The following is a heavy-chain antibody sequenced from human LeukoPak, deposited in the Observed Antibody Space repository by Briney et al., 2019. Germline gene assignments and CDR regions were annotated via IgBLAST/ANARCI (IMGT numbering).Heavy chain of an antibody. V-gene: IGHV1-3*01. D-gene: IGHD5-24*01. CDR2: ISAGNGNT. Sequence: ASVKVSCKASGYTFTSYAIHWVRQAPGQRLEWMGWISAGNGNTKYSQNFQGRVTFISNTSATTAFMELSSLRSEDAAVYYCARVPSKMAFDIWGQGTMVTVSS. J-gene: IGHJ3*02. CDR1: GYTFTSYA. CDR3: ARVPSKMAFDI.